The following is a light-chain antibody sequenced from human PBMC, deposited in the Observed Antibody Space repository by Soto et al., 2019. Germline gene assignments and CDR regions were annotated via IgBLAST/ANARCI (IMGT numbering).Light chain of an antibody. J-gene: IGLJ2*01. CDR3: TSYTSRSTLV. Sequence: QSALTQPASVSGSPGQSITISCTGTSSDVGAYNYVSWYQHHPGKAPKLMIYDVSNRPSGVSSRFSGSKSGNTASLTISGLQAEDEADYYCTSYTSRSTLVFGGGTKVTVL. CDR1: SSDVGAYNY. V-gene: IGLV2-14*03. CDR2: DVS.